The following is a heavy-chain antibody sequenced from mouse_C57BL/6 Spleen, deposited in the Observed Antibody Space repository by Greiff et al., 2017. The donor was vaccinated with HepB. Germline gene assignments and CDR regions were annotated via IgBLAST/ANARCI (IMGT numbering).Heavy chain of an antibody. CDR3: ARCPRDYYGSTYYFDY. CDR2: IYPRSGNT. D-gene: IGHD1-1*01. CDR1: GYTFPSYG. Sequence: VKLMESGAELARPGASVKLSCKASGYTFPSYGISWVKQRTGQGLEWIGEIYPRSGNTYYNEKFKGKATLTADKSSSTAYMELRSLTSEDSAVYFCARCPRDYYGSTYYFDYWGQGTTLTVSS. J-gene: IGHJ2*01. V-gene: IGHV1-81*01.